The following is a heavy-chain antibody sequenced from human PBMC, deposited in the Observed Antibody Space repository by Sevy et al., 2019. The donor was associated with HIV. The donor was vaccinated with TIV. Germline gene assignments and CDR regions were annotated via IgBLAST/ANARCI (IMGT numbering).Heavy chain of an antibody. CDR3: ARGNTVLPTGGFDL. D-gene: IGHD2-8*02. CDR1: GGSISSDDYY. J-gene: IGHJ2*01. Sequence: SETLSLTCTVSGGSISSDDYYWTWIRQHPGKGLEWIGYIYYTGSTYYNPSLESRVTMSLDASKNQFSLRLSSVTAADTVVYYCARGNTVLPTGGFDLWGRGTLVTVSS. CDR2: IYYTGST. V-gene: IGHV4-31*03.